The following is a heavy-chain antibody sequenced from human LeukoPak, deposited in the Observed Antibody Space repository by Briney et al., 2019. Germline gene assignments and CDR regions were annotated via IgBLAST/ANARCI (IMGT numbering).Heavy chain of an antibody. CDR3: ARGYSSGQRVFDY. D-gene: IGHD6-19*01. CDR2: ISSSSSTI. CDR1: GFTFSSYS. V-gene: IGHV3-48*01. Sequence: GGSLRLSCAASGFTFSSYSMNWVRQAPGKGLEWVSYISSSSSTIYYADSVKGRFTISRDNAKNSLYLQMNSLRAEDTAVYYCARGYSSGQRVFDYWGQGTLVTVSS. J-gene: IGHJ4*02.